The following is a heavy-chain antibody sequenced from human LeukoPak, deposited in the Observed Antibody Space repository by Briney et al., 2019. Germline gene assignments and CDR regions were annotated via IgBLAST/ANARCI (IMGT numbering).Heavy chain of an antibody. Sequence: GRSLRLSCAASGFTFSSYAMHWVRQAPGKGLEWVAVISYDGSNKYYADSVKGRFTISRDSSKNTLYLQMNSLRAEDTAVYYCARDNSDGYNYFDYWGQGTLVTVSS. CDR1: GFTFSSYA. D-gene: IGHD4-23*01. CDR3: ARDNSDGYNYFDY. J-gene: IGHJ4*02. CDR2: ISYDGSNK. V-gene: IGHV3-30-3*01.